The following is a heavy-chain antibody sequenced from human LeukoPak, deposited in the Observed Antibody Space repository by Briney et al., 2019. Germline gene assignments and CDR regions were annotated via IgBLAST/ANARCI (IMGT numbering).Heavy chain of an antibody. J-gene: IGHJ1*01. Sequence: GGSLRLSCAASGITFSSYAMSWVRQAPGKGLEWVSAISGSGGSTYYADTVKGRFTISRDNSKNTLYLQMNSLRAEDTAVYYCARLVVVERPLYFQHWGQGTLVTVSS. D-gene: IGHD2-15*01. CDR1: GITFSSYA. CDR3: ARLVVVERPLYFQH. CDR2: ISGSGGST. V-gene: IGHV3-23*01.